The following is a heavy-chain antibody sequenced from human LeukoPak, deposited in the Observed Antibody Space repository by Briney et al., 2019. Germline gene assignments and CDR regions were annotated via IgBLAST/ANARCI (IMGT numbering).Heavy chain of an antibody. CDR1: GGSISGHY. J-gene: IGHJ4*02. CDR2: ISYTGST. V-gene: IGHV4-59*11. CDR3: ARFDPSYFDY. Sequence: KSSETLSLTCTVSGGSISGHYWAWIRQPPGKGLEWIGYISYTGSTNYNPSLKSRVTISVDTSKNQFSLKLSSVTAADTAVYYCARFDPSYFDYWGQGSLVTVSS.